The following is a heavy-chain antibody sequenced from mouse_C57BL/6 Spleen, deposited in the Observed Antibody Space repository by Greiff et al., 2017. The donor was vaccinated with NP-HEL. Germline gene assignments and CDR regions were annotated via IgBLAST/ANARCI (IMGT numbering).Heavy chain of an antibody. J-gene: IGHJ4*01. CDR1: GFTFSDYG. D-gene: IGHD1-1*01. CDR2: ISSGSSTI. CDR3: ARSFYYYGSSYDAMDY. V-gene: IGHV5-17*01. Sequence: EVQLVESGGGLVKPGGSLKLSCAASGFTFSDYGMHWVRQAPEKGLEWVAYISSGSSTIYYADTVKGRFTISRDNAKNTLFLQMTSLRSEDTAMYYCARSFYYYGSSYDAMDYWGQGTSVTVSS.